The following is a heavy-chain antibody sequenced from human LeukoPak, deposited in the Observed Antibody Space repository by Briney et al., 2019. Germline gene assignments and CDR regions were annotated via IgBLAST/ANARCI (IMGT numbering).Heavy chain of an antibody. Sequence: PSETLSLTCTVSGGFITSYYWSWIRQPPGKGLEWIGYIYYSGTTDYNPSQKSRVTISVDTSKNQFSLKLSSVTAADTAVYYCARVGYSSSWYMNYWGQGTLVTVSS. J-gene: IGHJ4*02. CDR1: GGFITSYY. CDR2: IYYSGTT. V-gene: IGHV4-59*12. CDR3: ARVGYSSSWYMNY. D-gene: IGHD6-13*01.